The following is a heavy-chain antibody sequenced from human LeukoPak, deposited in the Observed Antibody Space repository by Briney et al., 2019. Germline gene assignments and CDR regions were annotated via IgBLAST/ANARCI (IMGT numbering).Heavy chain of an antibody. V-gene: IGHV4-34*01. Sequence: PSETLSLTCAVYGGSFSGYYWSWIRQPPAKGLEWVGEINHSGSTNYKPCLESRVTISVDTSKNQFSLKLSSVTAADTAVYYCARGWDRTLLWFGELPDTNFDYWGQGTLVTVSS. CDR3: ARGWDRTLLWFGELPDTNFDY. J-gene: IGHJ4*02. D-gene: IGHD3-10*01. CDR2: INHSGST. CDR1: GGSFSGYY.